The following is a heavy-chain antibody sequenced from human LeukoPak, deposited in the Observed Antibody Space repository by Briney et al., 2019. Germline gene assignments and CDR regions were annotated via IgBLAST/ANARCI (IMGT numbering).Heavy chain of an antibody. V-gene: IGHV3-7*01. D-gene: IGHD3-22*01. J-gene: IGHJ4*02. Sequence: GGSLRLSCAASGFTFSSYWMSWVRQAPGKGLEWVANIKQDGSEKYYVDSVKGRFTISRDNAKNSLYLQMNSLRAEDTAVYYCARGPRYYYDSSGPGGNFDYWGQGTLVTVSS. CDR1: GFTFSSYW. CDR3: ARGPRYYYDSSGPGGNFDY. CDR2: IKQDGSEK.